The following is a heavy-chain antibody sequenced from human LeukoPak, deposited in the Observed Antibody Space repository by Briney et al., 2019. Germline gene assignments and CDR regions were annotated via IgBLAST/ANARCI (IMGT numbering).Heavy chain of an antibody. V-gene: IGHV3-23*01. D-gene: IGHD3-22*01. CDR2: ISGSGGST. CDR3: AKDPPSYDSSGSGLDY. CDR1: GFTFSSYA. J-gene: IGHJ4*02. Sequence: GGSLRLSCAASGFTFSSYAMSWVRQAPGKGLEWVSAISGSGGSTYYADSVKGRFTISRDNCKNTLYLQMNSLRAEDTAVYYCAKDPPSYDSSGSGLDYWGQGTLVTVSS.